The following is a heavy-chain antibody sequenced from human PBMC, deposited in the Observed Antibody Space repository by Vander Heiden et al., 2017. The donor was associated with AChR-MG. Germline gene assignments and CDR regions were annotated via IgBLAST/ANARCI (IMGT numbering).Heavy chain of an antibody. Sequence: QVQLVQSGAEVKKPGASVKVSCKASGYTFTGYYMHWVRQAPGQGLEWMGWINPNSGGTNYAQKFQGRVTMTRDTSISTAYMELSRLRSDDTAVYYCARDTSHSGSYLHYYYGMDVWGQGTTVTVSS. V-gene: IGHV1-2*02. J-gene: IGHJ6*02. CDR1: GYTFTGYY. CDR2: INPNSGGT. CDR3: ARDTSHSGSYLHYYYGMDV. D-gene: IGHD1-26*01.